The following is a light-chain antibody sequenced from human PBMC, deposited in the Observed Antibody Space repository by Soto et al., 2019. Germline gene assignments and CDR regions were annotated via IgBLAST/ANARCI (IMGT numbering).Light chain of an antibody. CDR2: DAS. J-gene: IGKJ5*01. Sequence: EIVLTQSPATLSLSPGERATLSCRASQSVSSYLAWYQQKPGQAPRLLIYDASNRATGIPARFSGSGSGTDFTLTISSLEPEDCAVYYCQQRSNWPRTFGQGTRLEMK. CDR3: QQRSNWPRT. V-gene: IGKV3-11*01. CDR1: QSVSSY.